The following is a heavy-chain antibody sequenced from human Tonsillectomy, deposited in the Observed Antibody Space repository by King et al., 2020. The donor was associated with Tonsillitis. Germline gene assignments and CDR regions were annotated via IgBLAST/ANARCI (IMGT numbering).Heavy chain of an antibody. V-gene: IGHV4-34*01. CDR1: GGSFSGYY. J-gene: IGHJ3*02. CDR3: ARERLETDGFDI. D-gene: IGHD3-3*01. Sequence: VQLQQWGAGLLKPSETLSLTCAVYGGSFSGYYWSWIRQPPGKGLEWIGEINHSGYTNYNPSLKSRVTISVDTSKNQFSLKLSSVTAADTAVYYCARERLETDGFDIWGQGTMVTVSS. CDR2: INHSGYT.